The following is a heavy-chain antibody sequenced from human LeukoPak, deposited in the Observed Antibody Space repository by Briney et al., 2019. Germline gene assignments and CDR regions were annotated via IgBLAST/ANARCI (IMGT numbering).Heavy chain of an antibody. CDR1: GGTFSSYA. CDR2: IIPIFGTA. CDR3: ASAPVENDYGDYVKFPDWYFDL. V-gene: IGHV1-69*05. J-gene: IGHJ2*01. D-gene: IGHD4-17*01. Sequence: SVKVSCKASGGTFSSYAISWVRQAPGQGLEWMGGIIPIFGTANYAQKFQGRVTITTDESTSTAYMELSSLRSEDTAVYYCASAPVENDYGDYVKFPDWYFDLWGRGTLVTVSS.